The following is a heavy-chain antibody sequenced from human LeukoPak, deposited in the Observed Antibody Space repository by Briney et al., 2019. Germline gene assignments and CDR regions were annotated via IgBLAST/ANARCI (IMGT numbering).Heavy chain of an antibody. V-gene: IGHV4-34*01. CDR1: GGSFSGYY. CDR2: INHSGST. CDR3: VRGVVGVY. J-gene: IGHJ4*02. D-gene: IGHD2-8*01. Sequence: SETLSLTCAVYGGSFSGYYWSWIRQPPGKGLEWIGEINHSGSTNYNPSLKSRVTISVDTSKNQFSLKLSSVTAADTAVYYCVRGVVGVYWGQGTLVTVSS.